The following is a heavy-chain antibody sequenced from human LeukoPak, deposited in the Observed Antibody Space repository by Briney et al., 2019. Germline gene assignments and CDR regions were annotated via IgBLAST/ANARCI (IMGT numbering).Heavy chain of an antibody. J-gene: IGHJ6*02. CDR1: GFTFSIHG. CDR3: ARVGRGLYSMGV. V-gene: IGHV3-48*02. CDR2: IINSGGTI. Sequence: PGGSLRLSCAASGFTFSIHGMNWVRQTPGKGLEWVSYIINSGGTIYYADSVQGRFTISRDNAKNSLYLQMNSLRDEDTAVYYCARVGRGLYSMGVWGQGTTVTVSS. D-gene: IGHD3-10*01.